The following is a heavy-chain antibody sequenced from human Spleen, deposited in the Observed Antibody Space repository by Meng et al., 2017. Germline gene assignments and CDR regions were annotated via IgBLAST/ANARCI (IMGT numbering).Heavy chain of an antibody. V-gene: IGHV4-34*01. J-gene: IGHJ4*02. CDR1: GESFSGYY. CDR2: INHSGST. CDR3: ARVAYRWGGDCSYFDY. D-gene: IGHD2-21*02. Sequence: QVQLQQWGAGLLKPPETLSLTFAVYGESFSGYYWSWIRQPPGKGLEWIGEINHSGSTNYNPSLKSRVTISVDTSKNQFSLKLSSVTAADTAVYYCARVAYRWGGDCSYFDYWGQGTLVTVSS.